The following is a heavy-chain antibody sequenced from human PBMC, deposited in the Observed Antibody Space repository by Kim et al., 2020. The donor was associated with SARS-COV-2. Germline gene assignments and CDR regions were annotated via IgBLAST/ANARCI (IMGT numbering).Heavy chain of an antibody. V-gene: IGHV3-33*01. Sequence: GGSLRLSCAASGFTFSSYGMHWVRQAPGKGLEWVAVIWYDGSNKYYADSVKGRFTISRDNSKKTLYLQMNSLRAEDTAVYYCARAEWFGTYYFDYWGQGTLVTVSS. CDR2: IWYDGSNK. D-gene: IGHD3-10*01. J-gene: IGHJ4*02. CDR1: GFTFSSYG. CDR3: ARAEWFGTYYFDY.